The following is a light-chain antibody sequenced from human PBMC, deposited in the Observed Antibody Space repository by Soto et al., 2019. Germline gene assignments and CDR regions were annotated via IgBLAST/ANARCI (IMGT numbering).Light chain of an antibody. V-gene: IGLV3-21*04. Sequence: SYELTQPPSVSVAPGKTARITCGGNNIGSKSVHWYQQKPGQAPVLVIYYDSDRPSGIPERFSGSNSGNTATLTISRVEAGDKADYYCQVWDSSSDHPVVFGGGTKLTVL. CDR1: NIGSKS. CDR3: QVWDSSSDHPVV. J-gene: IGLJ2*01. CDR2: YDS.